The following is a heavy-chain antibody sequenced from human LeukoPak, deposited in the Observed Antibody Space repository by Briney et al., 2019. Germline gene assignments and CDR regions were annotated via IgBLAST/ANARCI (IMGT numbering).Heavy chain of an antibody. D-gene: IGHD3-10*01. V-gene: IGHV4-59*01. J-gene: IGHJ6*02. CDR1: GGSISSYY. Sequence: SETLSLTCTVPGGSISSYYWSWIRQPPGKGLEWIGYIYYSGSTNYNPSLKSRVTISVDTSKNQFSLKLSSVTAADTAVYYCAREGRFGEFDVYYYGMDVWGQGTTVTVSS. CDR3: AREGRFGEFDVYYYGMDV. CDR2: IYYSGST.